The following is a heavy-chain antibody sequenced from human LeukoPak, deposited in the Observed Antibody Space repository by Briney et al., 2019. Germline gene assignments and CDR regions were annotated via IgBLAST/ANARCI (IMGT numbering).Heavy chain of an antibody. J-gene: IGHJ3*02. CDR1: GGSISSYY. CDR2: IYTSGST. D-gene: IGHD2-15*01. Sequence: SETLSLTCTVSGGSISSYYWSWIRQPAGKGLEWIGRIYTSGSTNYNPSLKSRVTISVDTSKNQFSLKLSSVTAADTAVYYCALGYCSGGSCYAFDIWGQGTMVTVSS. V-gene: IGHV4-4*07. CDR3: ALGYCSGGSCYAFDI.